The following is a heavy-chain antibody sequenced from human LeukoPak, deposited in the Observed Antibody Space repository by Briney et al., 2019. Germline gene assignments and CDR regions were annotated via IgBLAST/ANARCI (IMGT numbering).Heavy chain of an antibody. CDR1: GFTFSSYE. CDR3: ARIMTTMTTLDY. CDR2: VSRDGSTI. Sequence: TGGSLRLSCTASGFTFSSYEMNWVRQAPGKGLEWLSYVSRDGSTIYYADSVKGRFTISRDNAKNSSYLQMNSLRAEDTAVYYCARIMTTMTTLDYWGQGTLVTVSS. V-gene: IGHV3-48*03. D-gene: IGHD4-17*01. J-gene: IGHJ4*02.